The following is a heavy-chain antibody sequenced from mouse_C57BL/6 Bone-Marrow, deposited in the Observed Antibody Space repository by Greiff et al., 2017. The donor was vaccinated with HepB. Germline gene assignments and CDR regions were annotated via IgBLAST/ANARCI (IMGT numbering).Heavy chain of an antibody. J-gene: IGHJ3*01. CDR1: GYTFTSYW. D-gene: IGHD1-1*01. V-gene: IGHV1-55*01. CDR3: AFITTSRGWFAY. CDR2: IYPGSGST. Sequence: QVQLQQPGAELVKPGASVKMSCKASGYTFTSYWITWVKQRPGQGLEWIGDIYPGSGSTNYNEKFKSKATLTVDTSSSTAYMQLISLTSEDSAVYYCAFITTSRGWFAYWGQGTLVTVSA.